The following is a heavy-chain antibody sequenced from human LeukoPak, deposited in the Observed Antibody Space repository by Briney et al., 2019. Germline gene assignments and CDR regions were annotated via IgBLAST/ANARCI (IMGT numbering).Heavy chain of an antibody. CDR3: AKPISGGLAVTADWLYP. CDR2: INANSGTT. CDR1: GFALSVYA. Sequence: GGSLRLSCTASGFALSVYAMSWLRQPPGKGLEWVSTINANSGTTSYAASVRGRFTISRDNFKNTLYLQLNTLRADDTATYYCAKPISGGLAVTADWLYPSGEGTLVVVSS. D-gene: IGHD6-19*01. J-gene: IGHJ5*01. V-gene: IGHV3-23*01.